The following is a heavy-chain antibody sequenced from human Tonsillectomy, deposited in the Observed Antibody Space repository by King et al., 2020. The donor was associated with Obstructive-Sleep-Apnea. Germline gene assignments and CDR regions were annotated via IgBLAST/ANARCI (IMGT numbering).Heavy chain of an antibody. CDR1: GFSFSSYD. Sequence: VQLVESGGGVVQPGRSLRLSCAVSGFSFSSYDMHWVRQAPCKGLGGVAVISYYGSNKHDSDAVKGRFTISRDNSKITLYLQMNSLRAEDTAVYYCARRRVRGATYYYGMDVWGQGTTVTVSS. V-gene: IGHV3-30-3*01. J-gene: IGHJ6*02. D-gene: IGHD3-10*01. CDR3: ARRRVRGATYYYGMDV. CDR2: ISYYGSNK.